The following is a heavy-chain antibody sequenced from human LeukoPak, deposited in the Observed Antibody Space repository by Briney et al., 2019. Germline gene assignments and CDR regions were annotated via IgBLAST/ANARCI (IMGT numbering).Heavy chain of an antibody. Sequence: GGSLRLSCAASGFTFSSYGMHWVRQAPGKGLEWVAFIRYDGSNKYYADSVKGRFTISRDNSKNTLYLQMNSLRAEDTAVYYCAKVGVLAGSKYFDYWGQGTLVTVSS. CDR1: GFTFSSYG. D-gene: IGHD3-10*01. J-gene: IGHJ4*02. CDR3: AKVGVLAGSKYFDY. CDR2: IRYDGSNK. V-gene: IGHV3-30*02.